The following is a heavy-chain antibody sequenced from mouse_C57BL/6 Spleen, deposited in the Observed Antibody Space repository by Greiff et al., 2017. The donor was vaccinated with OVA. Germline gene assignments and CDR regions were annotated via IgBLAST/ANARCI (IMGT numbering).Heavy chain of an antibody. V-gene: IGHV1-54*01. CDR3: ARRAGTWFAY. CDR2: INPGSGGT. CDR1: GYAFTNYL. D-gene: IGHD4-1*01. Sequence: QVQLQQSGAELVRPGTSVKVSCKASGYAFTNYLIEWVKQRPGQGLEWIGVINPGSGGTNYNEKFKGKATLTADKSSSKAYMQLSILTSEDAAVYFCARRAGTWFAYWGQGTLVTVSA. J-gene: IGHJ3*01.